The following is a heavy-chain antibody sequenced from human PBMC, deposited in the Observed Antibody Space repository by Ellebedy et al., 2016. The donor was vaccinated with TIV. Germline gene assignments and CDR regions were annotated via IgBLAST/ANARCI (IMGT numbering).Heavy chain of an antibody. CDR2: IKQDGSVK. J-gene: IGHJ4*02. CDR1: GFTFSSYW. CDR3: AREVGGGGAY. D-gene: IGHD2-21*01. V-gene: IGHV3-7*01. Sequence: GGSLRLSXAASGFTFSSYWMHWVRQAPGKGLEWVANIKQDGSVKKYVDSVKGRFTISRDNGKNSLYLQMNSLRGEDTAVYYCAREVGGGGAYWGRGTLVTVSS.